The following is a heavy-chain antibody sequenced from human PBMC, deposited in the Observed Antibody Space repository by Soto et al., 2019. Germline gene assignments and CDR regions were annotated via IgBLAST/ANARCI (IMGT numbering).Heavy chain of an antibody. D-gene: IGHD6-13*01. CDR2: ISGSGGST. V-gene: IGHV3-23*01. CDR3: ASSTGRWYEGSFEY. J-gene: IGHJ4*02. CDR1: GFTFSSYA. Sequence: EVQLLESRGGLVQPGGSLRLSCAASGFTFSSYAMSWVRQAPGKGLEWVSAISGSGGSTYYTDSVKGRFTIRRDKSGNTLHLHVKSLRAEDTGVYYCASSTGRWYEGSFEYWGQGTLVTVSS.